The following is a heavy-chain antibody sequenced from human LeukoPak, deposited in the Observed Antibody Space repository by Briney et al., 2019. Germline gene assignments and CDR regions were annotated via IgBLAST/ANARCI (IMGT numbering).Heavy chain of an antibody. Sequence: SETLSLTCTVSGGSISNYYWSWIRQPPGKGLEWIGYLYYSGSTDYNPSLKSRVTISVDPSKSQFYLKLKSVAAAATAVYYCARQGCGELRVKLFSSGLGTQLTVS. CDR3: ARQGCGELRVKLFS. CDR2: LYYSGST. J-gene: IGHJ5*02. D-gene: IGHD3-10*01. V-gene: IGHV4-59*08. CDR1: GGSISNYY.